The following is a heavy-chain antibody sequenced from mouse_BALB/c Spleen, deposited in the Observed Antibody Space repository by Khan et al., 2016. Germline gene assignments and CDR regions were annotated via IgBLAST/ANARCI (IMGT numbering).Heavy chain of an antibody. D-gene: IGHD2-14*01. J-gene: IGHJ1*01. V-gene: IGHV7-3*02. CDR1: GFTFTDYY. CDR2: IRNKANGYTT. Sequence: EVELVESGGGLVQPGGSLRLSCATSGFTFTDYYMSWVRQPPGKALEWLGFIRNKANGYTTEYSAYVKGRFTIYRDNSQSIIYLQMNTLRAEDSATYYCARDRYDWYFDVWGAGTTVTVSS. CDR3: ARDRYDWYFDV.